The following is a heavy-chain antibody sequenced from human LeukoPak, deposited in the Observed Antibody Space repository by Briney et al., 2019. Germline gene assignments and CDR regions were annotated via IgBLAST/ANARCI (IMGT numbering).Heavy chain of an antibody. Sequence: PSETLSLTCTVSGDSIRSHYWGWIRQPPGKGLEWIGSIYYSGSTYYNPSLKSRVTISVDTSKNQFSLKLSSVTAADTAVYYCARHDYGDYVFDYWGQGTLVTVSS. CDR2: IYYSGST. D-gene: IGHD4-17*01. V-gene: IGHV4-39*01. CDR3: ARHDYGDYVFDY. J-gene: IGHJ4*02. CDR1: GDSIRSHY.